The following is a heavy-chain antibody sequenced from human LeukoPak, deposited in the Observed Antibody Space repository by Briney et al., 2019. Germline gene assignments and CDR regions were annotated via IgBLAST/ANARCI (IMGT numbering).Heavy chain of an antibody. D-gene: IGHD2-2*01. V-gene: IGHV3-33*01. CDR2: IWYDGSDK. CDR3: ARERTVVPAANFGLDY. J-gene: IGHJ4*02. Sequence: SGGSLRLSCATSGFTFRTYGMHWVRQAPGKGLEWVAVIWYDGSDKYYADSVKGRFTISRDNSKNTLYLQMNSLRVEDTAVYYCARERTVVPAANFGLDYWGQGALVTVSS. CDR1: GFTFRTYG.